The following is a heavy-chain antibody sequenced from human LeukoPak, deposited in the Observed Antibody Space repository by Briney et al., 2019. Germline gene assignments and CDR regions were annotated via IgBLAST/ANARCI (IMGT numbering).Heavy chain of an antibody. CDR1: GFTVSNKY. Sequence: PGGSLRLSCVASGFTVSNKYMSWVRQAPGKGLEWVAVISNDGSNKYYADSVKGRFTISRDNSKNTLYLQMNSLRAEDTAVYYCAKDSSGSYLYYYYYYGMDVWGQGTTVTVSS. V-gene: IGHV3-30*18. CDR3: AKDSSGSYLYYYYYYGMDV. J-gene: IGHJ6*02. CDR2: ISNDGSNK. D-gene: IGHD3-10*01.